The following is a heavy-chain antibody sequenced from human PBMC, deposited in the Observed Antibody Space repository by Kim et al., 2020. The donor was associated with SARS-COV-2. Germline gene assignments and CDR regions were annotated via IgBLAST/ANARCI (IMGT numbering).Heavy chain of an antibody. J-gene: IGHJ4*02. CDR3: ARGIQVLDY. V-gene: IGHV1-69*01. Sequence: GTANYAQKFQGRVTITEDESTSTAYMELSSLRSEDTAVYYCARGIQVLDYWGQGTLVTVSS. CDR2: GTA. D-gene: IGHD2-21*01.